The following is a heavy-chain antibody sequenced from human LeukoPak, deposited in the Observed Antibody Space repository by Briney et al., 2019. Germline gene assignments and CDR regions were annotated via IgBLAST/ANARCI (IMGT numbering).Heavy chain of an antibody. Sequence: QPGGSLRLSCSASGFTFNNYALHWVRQPPGKGLEWVAVISYDGSNKYYADSVKGRFTISRDNSKNTLFLQMNSLRTEDTAVYYCARRMTTGEAFDIWGQGTMVTVSS. CDR3: ARRMTTGEAFDI. CDR1: GFTFNNYA. J-gene: IGHJ3*02. CDR2: ISYDGSNK. V-gene: IGHV3-30-3*01. D-gene: IGHD4-17*01.